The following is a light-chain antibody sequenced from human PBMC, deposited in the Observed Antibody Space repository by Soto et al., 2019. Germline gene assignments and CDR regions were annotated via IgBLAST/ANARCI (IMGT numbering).Light chain of an antibody. V-gene: IGKV3-11*01. J-gene: IGKJ5*01. CDR3: QQRSNCLT. Sequence: EIVLTQSPATLSLSPGERATLSFRASQSVSSYLAWYQQKPGQAPRLLIYDASNRATGIPARFSGSGSGTDFTLTIRSLEHEDFAVYYCQQRSNCLTFGQGTGLEI. CDR1: QSVSSY. CDR2: DAS.